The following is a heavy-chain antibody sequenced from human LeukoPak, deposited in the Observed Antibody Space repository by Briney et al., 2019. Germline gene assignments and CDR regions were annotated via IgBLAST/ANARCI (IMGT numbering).Heavy chain of an antibody. CDR3: AKGRVVAGSKSLTYHWFDP. D-gene: IGHD6-19*01. V-gene: IGHV1-2*02. Sequence: YIHWVRQAPGQGLEWMGWINPNSGGTKYAQKFQGRVTMTRDTSITTAYMGLSRLRSDDTAVYYCAKGRVVAGSKSLTYHWFDPWGQGTLVTVSS. J-gene: IGHJ5*02. CDR1: Y. CDR2: INPNSGGT.